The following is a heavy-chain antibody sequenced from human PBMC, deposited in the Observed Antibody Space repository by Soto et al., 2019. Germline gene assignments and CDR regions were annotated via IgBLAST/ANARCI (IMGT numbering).Heavy chain of an antibody. CDR3: ARFSGSYYYAMDV. J-gene: IGHJ6*02. D-gene: IGHD6-19*01. Sequence: SETLSLTCAVHGGSFSGYYWSWIRQPPGKGLEWIGEINHSGVTNYKPSLKRRVTISVDTSKNQFSLQLKSVTAADTALYYCARFSGSYYYAMDVWGQGSTVTVSS. CDR1: GGSFSGYY. CDR2: INHSGVT. V-gene: IGHV4-34*01.